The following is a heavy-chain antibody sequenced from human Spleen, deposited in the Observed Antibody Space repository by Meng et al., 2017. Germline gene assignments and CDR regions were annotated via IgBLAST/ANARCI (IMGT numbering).Heavy chain of an antibody. CDR1: GGIFSNYV. Sequence: SVKVSCKALGGIFSNYVIGWVRQAPGQGLEWMGGINAVFGTTNYAQKFQGRVTITTDESTSTVYMELTRLTSEDTAVYFCARKAGNCISTTCYSLDYWGQGTLVSVSS. D-gene: IGHD2-2*01. J-gene: IGHJ4*02. V-gene: IGHV1-69*05. CDR3: ARKAGNCISTTCYSLDY. CDR2: INAVFGTT.